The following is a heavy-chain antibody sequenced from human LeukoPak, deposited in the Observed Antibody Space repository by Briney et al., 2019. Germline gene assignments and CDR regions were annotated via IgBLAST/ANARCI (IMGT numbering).Heavy chain of an antibody. V-gene: IGHV4/OR15-8*01. D-gene: IGHD1-26*01. CDR1: GGSISRTNW. CDR3: SRESGAYCPFGY. J-gene: IGHJ4*02. CDR2: ISLTGEP. Sequence: PSETLSLTCGVSGGSISRTNWWNWVRQPPGQGLEWIGEISLTGEPNYNPSLNGRVTMTLDESRNQLSLDLTSATAADTAIYYCSRESGAYCPFGYWGQGTLVIVS.